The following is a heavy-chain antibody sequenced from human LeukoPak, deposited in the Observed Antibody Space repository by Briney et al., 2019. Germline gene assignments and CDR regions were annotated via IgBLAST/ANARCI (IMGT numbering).Heavy chain of an antibody. V-gene: IGHV3-21*01. D-gene: IGHD3/OR15-3a*01. CDR1: GFTFSSYS. CDR2: ISSSSSYI. Sequence: GGSLRLSCAASGFTFSSYSMNWVRQAPGKGLEWVSSISSSSSYIYYADSVKGRFTISRDNAQNSLYLQMNSLRAEDTAVYYCARDPHSFDRDWRVHWGQGTLVTVSS. CDR3: ARDPHSFDRDWRVH. J-gene: IGHJ4*02.